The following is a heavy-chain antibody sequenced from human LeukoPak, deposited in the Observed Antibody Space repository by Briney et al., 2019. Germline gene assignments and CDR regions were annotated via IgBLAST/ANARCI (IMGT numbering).Heavy chain of an antibody. CDR2: IKHDGSDI. V-gene: IGHV3-7*01. D-gene: IGHD5-18*01. J-gene: IGHJ4*02. Sequence: GGSLRLSCAASGFTFSSYWMDWVRQAPGKGLEWVANIKHDGSDIYYADSVKGRFTISRDNAKNSLYLQMNSLRAEDTAVYYCARADWDTAMIDYWGQGTLVTVSS. CDR1: GFTFSSYW. CDR3: ARADWDTAMIDY.